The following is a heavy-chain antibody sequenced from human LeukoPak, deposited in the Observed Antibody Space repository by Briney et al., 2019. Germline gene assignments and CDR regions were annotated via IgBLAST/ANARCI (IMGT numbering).Heavy chain of an antibody. CDR3: TRGESSNFPPKFDF. D-gene: IGHD2/OR15-2a*01. J-gene: IGHJ4*02. V-gene: IGHV4-59*01. CDR1: GGSISRYY. Sequence: PSETLSLTCTVSGGSISRYYWSWIRQPPGKGLELIGYIYSSGSTNYTPPLKSRITISVDTSKNQFSLKLRAVIAADTAVYYCTRGESSNFPPKFDFWGQGTLVTVSS. CDR2: IYSSGST.